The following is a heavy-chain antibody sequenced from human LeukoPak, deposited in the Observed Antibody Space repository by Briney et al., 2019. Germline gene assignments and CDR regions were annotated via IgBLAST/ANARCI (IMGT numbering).Heavy chain of an antibody. Sequence: SETLSLTCAVYGGSFSGYYWSWIRQPPGKGLEWIGYIYHSGSTYYNPSLKSRVTISVDRSKNQFSLKLSSVTAADTAVYYCARDRLTGTTRYFDYWGQGTLVTVSS. CDR2: IYHSGST. CDR1: GGSFSGYY. CDR3: ARDRLTGTTRYFDY. V-gene: IGHV4-34*01. J-gene: IGHJ4*02. D-gene: IGHD1-7*01.